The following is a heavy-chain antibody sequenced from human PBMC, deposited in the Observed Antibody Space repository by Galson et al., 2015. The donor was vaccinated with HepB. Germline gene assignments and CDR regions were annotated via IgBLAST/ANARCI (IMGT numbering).Heavy chain of an antibody. J-gene: IGHJ4*02. Sequence: SVKVSCKASGYTFTSYAMHWVRQAPGQRLEWMGWINAGNGNTKYSQKFQGRVTITRDTSASTAYMELSSLRSEDTAVYYCARVATPKRLLRWDLRWYYFDYWGQGTLVTVSS. CDR3: ARVATPKRLLRWDLRWYYFDY. V-gene: IGHV1-3*01. CDR2: INAGNGNT. CDR1: GYTFTSYA. D-gene: IGHD3-22*01.